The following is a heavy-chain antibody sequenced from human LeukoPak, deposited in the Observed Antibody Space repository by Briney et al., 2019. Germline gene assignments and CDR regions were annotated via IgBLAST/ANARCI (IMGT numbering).Heavy chain of an antibody. CDR2: IYPDDSDT. CDR3: ARQDGSAYYYFDY. V-gene: IGHV5-51*01. CDR1: GYKFNAYW. Sequence: KRGESLKISCKGSGYKFNAYWIAWVRQMPGKGLEWMGIIYPDDSDTRYSPSFQGQVTISADKSVSIAYLQWSSLKASDTAMYYCARQDGSAYYYFDYWGQGTLVTVSS. J-gene: IGHJ4*02. D-gene: IGHD3-22*01.